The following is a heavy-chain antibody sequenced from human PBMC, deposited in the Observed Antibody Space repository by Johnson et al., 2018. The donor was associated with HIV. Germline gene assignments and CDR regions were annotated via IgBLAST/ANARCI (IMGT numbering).Heavy chain of an antibody. J-gene: IGHJ3*02. CDR3: ARPSVITTLTTTPWAVDI. D-gene: IGHD4-17*01. Sequence: VQPGRSLRLSCAASGFSLITHDFLWVRQAPGRGLECLALTCYGGSNKYYADSVKGRFTISRENAKNTLYLQRKSLGAEGTAIYYCARPSVITTLTTTPWAVDIWGQGTMVTVSS. V-gene: IGHV3-33*01. CDR2: TCYGGSNK. CDR1: GFSLITHD.